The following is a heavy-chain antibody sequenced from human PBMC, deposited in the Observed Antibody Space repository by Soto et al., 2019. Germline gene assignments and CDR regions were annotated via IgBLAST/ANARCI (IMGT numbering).Heavy chain of an antibody. CDR1: GGSFSGYY. CDR3: ARGRYDFWSGYYRGAYFDY. Sequence: PSETLSLTCAVYGGSFSGYYWSWIRQPPGKGLEWIGEINHSGSTNYNPSLKSRVTISVDTSKNQFSLKLSSVTAADTAVYYCARGRYDFWSGYYRGAYFDYWGQGTLVTVSS. J-gene: IGHJ4*02. D-gene: IGHD3-3*01. CDR2: INHSGST. V-gene: IGHV4-34*01.